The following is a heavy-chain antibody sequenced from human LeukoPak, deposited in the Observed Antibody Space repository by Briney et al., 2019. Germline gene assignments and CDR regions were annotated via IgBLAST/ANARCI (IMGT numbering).Heavy chain of an antibody. CDR2: IYYSGST. CDR1: GGSISSYY. D-gene: IGHD6-19*01. V-gene: IGHV4-59*01. CDR3: ARDDYSSGWYPEYFQH. J-gene: IGHJ1*01. Sequence: SETLSLTCTVSGGSISSYYWSWIRQPPGKGLEWIGYIYYSGSTNYNPSLKSRVTISVDTSKNQFSLKLSSVTAADTAVYYCARDDYSSGWYPEYFQHWGQGTLVTVSS.